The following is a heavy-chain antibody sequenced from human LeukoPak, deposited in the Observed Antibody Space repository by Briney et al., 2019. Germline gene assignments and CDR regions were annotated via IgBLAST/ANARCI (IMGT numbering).Heavy chain of an antibody. CDR1: GFSISNDW. Sequence: PGGSLRLSCAASGFSISNDWMSWVRQAPGKGLEGVARVKSKGADETDYAAPVKGRFTISRDDSKNTLYLQMNSLKTEDTAVYYCTLIQGWGSGSYYRDFWGQGTLVTVSS. V-gene: IGHV3-15*01. D-gene: IGHD3-10*01. CDR3: TLIQGWGSGSYYRDF. J-gene: IGHJ4*02. CDR2: VKSKGADET.